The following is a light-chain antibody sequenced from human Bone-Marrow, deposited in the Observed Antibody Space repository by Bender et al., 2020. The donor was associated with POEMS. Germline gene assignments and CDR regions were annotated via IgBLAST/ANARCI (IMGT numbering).Light chain of an antibody. Sequence: QSVLTQPPSASGTPGQRVTISCSGSRPNIGTNYVFWYQQLPGTAPKLLIYRNNDRPSGVPDRFSASRSGTSAFLAISGLRSEDKGNYYCATWDGDLSGQVFGTGTKVTVL. V-gene: IGLV1-47*01. J-gene: IGLJ1*01. CDR3: ATWDGDLSGQV. CDR1: RPNIGTNY. CDR2: RNN.